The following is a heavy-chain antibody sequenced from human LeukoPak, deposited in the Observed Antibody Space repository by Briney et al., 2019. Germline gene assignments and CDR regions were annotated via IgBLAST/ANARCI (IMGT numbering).Heavy chain of an antibody. J-gene: IGHJ4*02. CDR3: AKDVGKWESLHFFDY. CDR2: ISSSSSYI. V-gene: IGHV3-21*04. CDR1: GFTFSSYS. Sequence: KTGGSLRLSCAASGFTFSSYSMNWVRQAPGKGLEWVSSISSSSSYIYYADSVKGRFTISRDDSRNTLYLQMNSLRGDDTAVYYCAKDVGKWESLHFFDYWGQGTLVTVSS. D-gene: IGHD1-26*01.